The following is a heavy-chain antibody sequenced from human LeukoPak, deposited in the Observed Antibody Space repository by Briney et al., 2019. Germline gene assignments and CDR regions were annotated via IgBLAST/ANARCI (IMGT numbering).Heavy chain of an antibody. V-gene: IGHV3-48*02. CDR1: GFIFSSYA. J-gene: IGHJ4*02. CDR2: ISTTSSTI. Sequence: PGGSLRLSCAASGFIFSSYAMNWVRQAPGKGLEWISYISTTSSTIYYADSVKGRFTISRDNAKDSVYLQMNSLTDEDTAVYYCARGRIPRYSSGWHDFDYWGQGTLVTVSS. CDR3: ARGRIPRYSSGWHDFDY. D-gene: IGHD6-19*01.